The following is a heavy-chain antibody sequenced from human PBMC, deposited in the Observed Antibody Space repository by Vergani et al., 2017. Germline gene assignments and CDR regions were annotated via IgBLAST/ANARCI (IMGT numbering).Heavy chain of an antibody. Sequence: EVQLLESGGGLAQPGGSLRLSCAASGFTFDDYAMHWVRQAPGKGLEWVSSVSGSSATPYYADSVKGRFIISRDNSHNTLHLQMNSLRADDTAVYYCTKGSRGYTGYFFDYWGQGTLATVSS. CDR2: VSGSSATP. D-gene: IGHD5-12*01. J-gene: IGHJ4*02. CDR3: TKGSRGYTGYFFDY. CDR1: GFTFDDYA. V-gene: IGHV3-23*01.